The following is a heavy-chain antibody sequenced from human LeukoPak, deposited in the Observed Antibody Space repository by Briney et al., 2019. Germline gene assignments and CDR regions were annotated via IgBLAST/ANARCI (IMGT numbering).Heavy chain of an antibody. V-gene: IGHV3-49*03. CDR3: TRAPIEYSSSGHTPSVDY. CDR2: IRSKAYGGTT. D-gene: IGHD6-6*01. CDR1: GFTFGDYA. J-gene: IGHJ4*02. Sequence: PGRSLRLSCTAFGFTFGDYAMSCFRQAPGKGLEWVGFIRSKAYGGTTEYAASVKGRFTISRDDSKSIAYLQMYSLKTEDTAVYYCTRAPIEYSSSGHTPSVDYWGQGTLVTVSS.